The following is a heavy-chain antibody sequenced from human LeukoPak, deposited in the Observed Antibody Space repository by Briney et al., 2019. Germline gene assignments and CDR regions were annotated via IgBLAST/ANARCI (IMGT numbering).Heavy chain of an antibody. CDR3: AKAYYGSGSYPIFDY. CDR1: GFTFSSYA. V-gene: IGHV3-23*01. J-gene: IGHJ4*02. D-gene: IGHD3-10*01. CDR2: ISGSGGST. Sequence: GGSLRLSCAASGFTFSSYAMSWVRQAPRKGLEWVSAISGSGGSTYYADSVKGRFTISRDNSKNTLYLQMNSLRAEDTAVYYCAKAYYGSGSYPIFDYWGQGTLVTVSS.